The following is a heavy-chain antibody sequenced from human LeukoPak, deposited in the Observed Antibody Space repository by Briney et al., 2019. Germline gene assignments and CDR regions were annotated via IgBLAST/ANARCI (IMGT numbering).Heavy chain of an antibody. J-gene: IGHJ6*03. CDR1: GYSLTDLS. CDR2: FDPEDGET. D-gene: IGHD2-2*01. V-gene: IGHV1-24*01. CDR3: ATSYCSSTSCPARYYYHMDV. Sequence: GASVKVSCKVSGYSLTDLSMHWVRPAPGKGLAWMGGFDPEDGETIYAQKFQGRVTMNEDTPTDTAYMELSSLRSEDTAVYFCATSYCSSTSCPARYYYHMDVWGKGTTVTVSS.